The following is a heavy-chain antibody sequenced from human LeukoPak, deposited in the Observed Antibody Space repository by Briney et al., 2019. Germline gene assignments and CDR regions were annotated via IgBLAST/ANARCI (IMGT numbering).Heavy chain of an antibody. D-gene: IGHD6-19*01. CDR3: AKDLYGYSSGWYDY. CDR2: ISYDGSNK. CDR1: GFTFSSYG. J-gene: IGHJ4*02. V-gene: IGHV3-30*18. Sequence: PGGSLRLSCAASGFTFSSYGMHWVRQAPGKGLEWVAVISYDGSNKYYADSVKCRFTISRDNSKNTLYLQMNSLRAEDTAVYYCAKDLYGYSSGWYDYWGQGTLVTVSS.